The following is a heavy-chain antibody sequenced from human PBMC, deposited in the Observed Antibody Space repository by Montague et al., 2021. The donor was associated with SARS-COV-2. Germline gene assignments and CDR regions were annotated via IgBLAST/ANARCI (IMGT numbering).Heavy chain of an antibody. Sequence: SLRLSCAASGFTFNSYWMHWVRQAPGKGLVRVSRINSDGSYTTYADSVKGRFTTSRDNAKNTLYLQMNSLRAEDTAVYHCTRGGPLSYYYYGMDVWGQGTTVTVSS. V-gene: IGHV3-74*01. CDR1: GFTFNSYW. J-gene: IGHJ6*02. D-gene: IGHD1-14*01. CDR2: INSDGSYT. CDR3: TRGGPLSYYYYGMDV.